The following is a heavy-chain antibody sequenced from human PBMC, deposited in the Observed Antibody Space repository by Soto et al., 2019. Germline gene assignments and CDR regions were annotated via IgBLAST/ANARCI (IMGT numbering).Heavy chain of an antibody. J-gene: IGHJ1*01. CDR1: GYTFTSYD. D-gene: IGHD3-22*01. Sequence: ASVKVSCKASGYTFTSYDINWVRQAAGQGLEWMGWMNPNSGNTGYAQKFQGRVTMTRNTSISTAYMELSSLRSEDTAVYYCARGPAYYYDSSGYRHPVPAEYFQHWGQ. V-gene: IGHV1-8*01. CDR2: MNPNSGNT. CDR3: ARGPAYYYDSSGYRHPVPAEYFQH.